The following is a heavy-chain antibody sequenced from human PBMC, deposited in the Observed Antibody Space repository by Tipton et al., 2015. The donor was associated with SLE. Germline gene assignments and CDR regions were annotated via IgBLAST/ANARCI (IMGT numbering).Heavy chain of an antibody. CDR1: GGSISCYY. CDR3: SRGGGSYYDY. Sequence: TLSLTCAVYGGSISCYYWSWVRQPAGKGLEWIGRIYTSASTIYNPSLNSRVTPSSDTPKNQFAQKVRSVTAAYTAVYYCSRGGGSYYDYWCLGTLVTVSS. CDR2: IYTSAST. D-gene: IGHD1-26*01. J-gene: IGHJ4*02. V-gene: IGHV4-59*10.